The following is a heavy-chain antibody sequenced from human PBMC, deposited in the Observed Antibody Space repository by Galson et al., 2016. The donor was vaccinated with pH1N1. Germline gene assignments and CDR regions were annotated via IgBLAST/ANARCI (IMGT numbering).Heavy chain of an antibody. CDR2: ISGSGAST. D-gene: IGHD3-10*02. CDR1: QITFSDYA. J-gene: IGHJ4*02. Sequence: SLRLSCAASQITFSDYAMSWVRQAPGKGLQWVPTISGSGASTYYAASVEGRLTISRDNSKSTLFLQLDRLRAEDTAVYYCAKFCSTCPFDYWGQGVLVVVSA. V-gene: IGHV3-23*01. CDR3: AKFCSTCPFDY.